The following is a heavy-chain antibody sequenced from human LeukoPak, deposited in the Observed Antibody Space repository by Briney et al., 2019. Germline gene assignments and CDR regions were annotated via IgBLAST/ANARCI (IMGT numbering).Heavy chain of an antibody. CDR1: GFIISSFW. CDR2: IKYDGSEK. V-gene: IGHV3-7*03. Sequence: GGSLRLSCAASGFIISSFWMSWVRQAPEKGLEWVANIKYDGSEKYYVDSVKGRFTISRDSAKNSLYLQMNSLRADDTAVYFCARRNAMSDWGQGTLITVSS. D-gene: IGHD2-2*01. CDR3: ARRNAMSD. J-gene: IGHJ4*02.